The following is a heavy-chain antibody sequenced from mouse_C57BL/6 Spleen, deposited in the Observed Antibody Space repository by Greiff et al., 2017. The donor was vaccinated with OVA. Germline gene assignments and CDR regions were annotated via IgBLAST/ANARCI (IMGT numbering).Heavy chain of an antibody. J-gene: IGHJ2*01. CDR1: GFTFSDYG. Sequence: DVMLVESGGGLVKPGGSLKLSCAASGFTFSDYGMHWVRQAPEKGLEWVAYISSGSSTIYYADTVKGRFTISRDNAKNTLFLQMTSLRSEDTAMYYCARAKYSNYDYCDYWGQGTTLTVSS. D-gene: IGHD2-5*01. V-gene: IGHV5-17*01. CDR3: ARAKYSNYDYCDY. CDR2: ISSGSSTI.